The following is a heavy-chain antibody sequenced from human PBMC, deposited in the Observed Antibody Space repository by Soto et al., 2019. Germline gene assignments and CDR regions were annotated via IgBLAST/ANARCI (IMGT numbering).Heavy chain of an antibody. J-gene: IGHJ4*02. CDR1: GGSISSSSYY. CDR3: ARRGLRIAVAGRPFDY. D-gene: IGHD6-19*01. CDR2: IYYSGST. V-gene: IGHV4-39*01. Sequence: SETLSLTCTVSGGSISSSSYYWGWIRQPPGKGLEWIGSIYYSGSTYYNPSLKSRVTISVDTSKNQFSLKLSSVTAADTAVYYCARRGLRIAVAGRPFDYWGQGTLVTVSS.